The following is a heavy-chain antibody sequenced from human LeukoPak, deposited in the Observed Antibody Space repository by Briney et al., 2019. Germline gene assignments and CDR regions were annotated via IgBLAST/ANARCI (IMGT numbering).Heavy chain of an antibody. V-gene: IGHV1-2*06. CDR2: INPNSGGT. D-gene: IGHD3-10*01. Sequence: GASVKVSCKAPGYTFTGYYMHWVRQAPGQGLEWMGRINPNSGGTNYAQKFQGRVTMTRDTSISTAYMELSRLRSDDTAVYYCARVSGSYYYGSGSYYKFDYWGQGTLVTVSS. J-gene: IGHJ4*02. CDR1: GYTFTGYY. CDR3: ARVSGSYYYGSGSYYKFDY.